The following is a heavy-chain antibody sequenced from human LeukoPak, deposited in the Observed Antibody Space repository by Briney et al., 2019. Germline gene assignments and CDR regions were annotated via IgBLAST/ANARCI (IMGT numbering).Heavy chain of an antibody. CDR3: ARGPGYGGNSEGYYDY. CDR1: GGSFSGYY. CDR2: INHSGST. D-gene: IGHD4-23*01. J-gene: IGHJ4*02. Sequence: SETLSLTCTVSGGSFSGYYWSWIRQPPGKGLEWIGEINHSGSTNYNPSLKSRVTISVDTSKNQFSLKLSSVTAADTAVYYCARGPGYGGNSEGYYDYWGQGTLVTVSS. V-gene: IGHV4-34*01.